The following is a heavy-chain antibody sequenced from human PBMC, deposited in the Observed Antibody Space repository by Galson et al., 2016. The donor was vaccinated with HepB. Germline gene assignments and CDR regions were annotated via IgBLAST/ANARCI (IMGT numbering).Heavy chain of an antibody. CDR2: IYADGTAT. Sequence: SLRLSCAASGFTVSSNYMGWVRQAPGKGLVWVSRIYADGTATGYADSVNGRFTISRDGAKNTLYLQMNTLIVEDTAVYYCTRETRWYFDPWGRGTLLTVSS. CDR1: GFTVSSNY. V-gene: IGHV3-74*01. CDR3: TRETRWYFDP. J-gene: IGHJ2*01.